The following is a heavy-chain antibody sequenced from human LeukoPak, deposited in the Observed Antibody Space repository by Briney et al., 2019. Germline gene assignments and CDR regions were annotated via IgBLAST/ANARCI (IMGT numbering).Heavy chain of an antibody. V-gene: IGHV3-30*04. CDR3: AREVGYSDY. Sequence: GRSLTLSCEASRFTFNNYAVNWVRQAPAKGLDWVAIISSDGTKKYYADSVTGRFTISRDNSKNTVFLQMNSLRDEDTAIYYCAREVGYSDYWGQGTLVTVSS. CDR2: ISSDGTKK. J-gene: IGHJ4*02. CDR1: RFTFNNYA. D-gene: IGHD5-12*01.